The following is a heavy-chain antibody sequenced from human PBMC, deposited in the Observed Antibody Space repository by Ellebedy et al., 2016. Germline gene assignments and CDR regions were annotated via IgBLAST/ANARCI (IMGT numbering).Heavy chain of an antibody. D-gene: IGHD3-22*01. CDR1: GFTVRSTD. CDR3: AKVRSSGFYSNYDLDV. Sequence: GESLKISXATPGFTVRSTDMNWVRQAPGKGLEWVSLFYSDNNTYYADSVKGRFTISRDNSKNRVYLQMNSLRVEDTAVYYCAKVRSSGFYSNYDLDVWGQGTTVTVSS. CDR2: FYSDNNT. J-gene: IGHJ6*02. V-gene: IGHV3-53*05.